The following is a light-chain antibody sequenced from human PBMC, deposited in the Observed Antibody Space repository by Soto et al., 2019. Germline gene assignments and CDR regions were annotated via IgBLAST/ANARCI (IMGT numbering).Light chain of an antibody. CDR3: SSYAGSTTYVV. CDR2: GDT. CDR1: SSDVGSYNL. J-gene: IGLJ2*01. Sequence: QSVLTQPASVSGSPGQSITISCTGTSSDVGSYNLVSWYQQHPGKAPKLMIYGDTKRPSGVSNRFSGSKSGNTASLTISGLQAEDEADYYCSSYAGSTTYVVFGGGTKLTVL. V-gene: IGLV2-23*01.